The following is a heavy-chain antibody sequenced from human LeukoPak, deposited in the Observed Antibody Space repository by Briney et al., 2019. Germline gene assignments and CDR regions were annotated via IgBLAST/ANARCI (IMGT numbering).Heavy chain of an antibody. CDR2: FDPDDGET. D-gene: IGHD1-26*01. CDR3: ATGTSGSYYVGIVRPIDY. Sequence: ASVNVSCKVSGYTLTELPIHWVRQAPGKGLEWMGGFDPDDGETVYAQMFQGRVTMTEDTSSDTASMELSSLRSEDTAVYYCATGTSGSYYVGIVRPIDYWGQGTLDTVSS. V-gene: IGHV1-24*01. J-gene: IGHJ4*02. CDR1: GYTLTELP.